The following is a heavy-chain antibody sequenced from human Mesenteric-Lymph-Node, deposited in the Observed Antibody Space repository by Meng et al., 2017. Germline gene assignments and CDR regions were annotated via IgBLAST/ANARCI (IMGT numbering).Heavy chain of an antibody. V-gene: IGHV4-4*02. J-gene: IGHJ4*02. D-gene: IGHD3-22*01. CDR2: TSHSGST. Sequence: QVLLQESGPGLVKPSETLSLTCAVSGGSISRGDWWSWVRQPPGKGLEWIGETSHSGSTNYSPSLKSRVTISLNKSKNQLSLKLNSVTAADTAVYYCASSDYYRSDYWGQGTLVTVSS. CDR1: GGSISRGDW. CDR3: ASSDYYRSDY.